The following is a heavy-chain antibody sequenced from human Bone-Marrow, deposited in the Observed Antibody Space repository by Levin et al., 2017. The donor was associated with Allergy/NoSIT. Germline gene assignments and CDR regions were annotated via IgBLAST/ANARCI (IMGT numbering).Heavy chain of an antibody. CDR2: IYYSGST. CDR1: GGSISSYY. D-gene: IGHD6-19*01. V-gene: IGHV4-59*01. CDR3: ARMDSIAVALAPFDY. Sequence: SETLSLTCTVSGGSISSYYWSWIRQPPGKGLEWIGYIYYSGSTNYNPSLKSRVTISVDTSKNQFSLKLSSVTAADTAVYYCARMDSIAVALAPFDYWGQGTLVTVSS. J-gene: IGHJ4*02.